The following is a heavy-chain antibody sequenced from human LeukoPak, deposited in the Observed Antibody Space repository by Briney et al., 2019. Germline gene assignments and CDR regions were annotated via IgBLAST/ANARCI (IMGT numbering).Heavy chain of an antibody. V-gene: IGHV4-4*07. J-gene: IGHJ4*02. CDR3: AKDGSSAGFDY. Sequence: SETLSLTCTVSGGSISSYYWSWIRQPAGKGLECIGRIYTSWSTNYVHSLKSRVTMSVDTSKYQFSLKLSSVTAADTAVYYCAKDGSSAGFDYWGQGTLVTVSS. CDR2: IYTSWST. D-gene: IGHD3-10*01. CDR1: GGSISSYY.